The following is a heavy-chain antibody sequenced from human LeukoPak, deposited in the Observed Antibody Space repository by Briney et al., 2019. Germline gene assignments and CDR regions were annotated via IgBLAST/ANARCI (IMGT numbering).Heavy chain of an antibody. D-gene: IGHD4-17*01. J-gene: IGHJ5*02. V-gene: IGHV3-33*01. CDR2: IWYDGSNK. CDR3: ARDRDYGDPTNWFDP. CDR1: GFTFSSYG. Sequence: GRSLRLSCAASGFTFSSYGMHWVGQAPGKGLEWVAVIWYDGSNKYYADSVKGRFTISRENSKNTLYVQMNSLSAEDTAVYYCARDRDYGDPTNWFDPWGQGTLVTVSS.